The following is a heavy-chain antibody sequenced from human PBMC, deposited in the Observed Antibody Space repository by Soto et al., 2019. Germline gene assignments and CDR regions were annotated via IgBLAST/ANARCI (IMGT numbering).Heavy chain of an antibody. CDR2: ISYDGTNK. CDR1: GFTFSTYA. Sequence: GGSLRLSCAASGFTFSTYAMHWVRQAPGKGLEWVAVISYDGTNKYYADSGKGRFTISIDNSRNALFLQMKSLRAEDTAVYYCARDKERWTAGNDAFDIWGQGTMVTVSS. J-gene: IGHJ3*02. V-gene: IGHV3-30-3*01. CDR3: ARDKERWTAGNDAFDI.